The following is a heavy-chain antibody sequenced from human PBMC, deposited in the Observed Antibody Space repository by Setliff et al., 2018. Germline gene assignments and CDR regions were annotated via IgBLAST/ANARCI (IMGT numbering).Heavy chain of an antibody. CDR2: IYTTWST. CDR3: ARATGFFYVDA. J-gene: IGHJ6*03. V-gene: IGHV4-61*09. Sequence: LSLTCSVSGGSVGSDFSYWTWIRQPAGKGLEWIGQIYTTWSTNYNPSLKSRVTISLDASKNQFFLRLTSVTAADTAVYYCARATGFFYVDAWGKGTTVTVSS. CDR1: GGSVGSDFSY. D-gene: IGHD3-3*01.